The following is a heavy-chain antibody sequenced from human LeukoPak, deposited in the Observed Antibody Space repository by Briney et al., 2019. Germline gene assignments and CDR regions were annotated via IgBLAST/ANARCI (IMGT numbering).Heavy chain of an antibody. V-gene: IGHV4-59*01. D-gene: IGHD6-13*01. J-gene: IGHJ4*02. Sequence: SETLSLTXTVSGGSISSYYWSWIRQPPGKGLEWIGYIYYSGSTNYNPSLKSRVTISVDTSKNQFSLKLSSVTAADTAVYYCARRHPNNSRLSRPMYFDYWGQGNLVTVSS. CDR2: IYYSGST. CDR3: ARRHPNNSRLSRPMYFDY. CDR1: GGSISSYY.